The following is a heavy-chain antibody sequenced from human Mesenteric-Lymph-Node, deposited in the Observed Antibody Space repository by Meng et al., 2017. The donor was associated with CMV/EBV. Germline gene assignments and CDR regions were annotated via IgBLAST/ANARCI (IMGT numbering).Heavy chain of an antibody. J-gene: IGHJ4*02. V-gene: IGHV3-11*06. Sequence: GESLKISCAASGFTFSDYYMSWIRQAPGKGLEWVSSISSSSSYIYYADSVKGRFTISRDNAKNSLYLQMNSLRAEDTAVYYCASTRRLDYWGQGTLVTVSS. CDR1: GFTFSDYY. CDR3: ASTRRLDY. CDR2: ISSSSSYI. D-gene: IGHD1-26*01.